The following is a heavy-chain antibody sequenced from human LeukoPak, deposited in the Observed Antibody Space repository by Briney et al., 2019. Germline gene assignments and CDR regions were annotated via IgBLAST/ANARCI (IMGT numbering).Heavy chain of an antibody. J-gene: IGHJ5*02. CDR2: IYYSGST. D-gene: IGHD3-22*01. Sequence: SETLSLTCTVSGGSISSYYWSWIRQPPGKGLEWIGYIYYSGSTNYNPSLKSRVTISVDTSKNQFSLRLSSVTAADTAVYYCARGRDYHDSTGYYAWGQGTLVTVSS. CDR1: GGSISSYY. CDR3: ARGRDYHDSTGYYA. V-gene: IGHV4-59*08.